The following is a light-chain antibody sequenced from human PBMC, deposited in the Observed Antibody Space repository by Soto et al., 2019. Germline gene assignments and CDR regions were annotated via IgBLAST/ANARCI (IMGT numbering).Light chain of an antibody. CDR2: EVS. J-gene: IGLJ2*01. Sequence: QSALTQPASVSGSPGQSITISCTGTSSDVGGYNYVSWYQEHPGKAPKLIIYEVSNRPSGVSNRFSGSKSGNTASLTVSGLQADDEADYDCDSYTSSGTVVFGGGTKVTV. CDR3: DSYTSSGTVV. CDR1: SSDVGGYNY. V-gene: IGLV2-14*01.